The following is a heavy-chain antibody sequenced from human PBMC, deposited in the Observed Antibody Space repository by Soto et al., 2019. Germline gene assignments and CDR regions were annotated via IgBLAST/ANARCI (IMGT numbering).Heavy chain of an antibody. CDR2: INHSGST. Sequence: QVQLQQWGAGLLKPSETLSLTCAVYGGSFSGYYWSWIRQPPGKGLEWIGEINHSGSTNYNPSLKSRVTISVDTSKNQFSLKLSSVTAADTAVYYCARDRLMGEGVAVPYYYYGMDVWGQGTTVTVSS. CDR3: ARDRLMGEGVAVPYYYYGMDV. V-gene: IGHV4-34*01. CDR1: GGSFSGYY. J-gene: IGHJ6*02. D-gene: IGHD6-19*01.